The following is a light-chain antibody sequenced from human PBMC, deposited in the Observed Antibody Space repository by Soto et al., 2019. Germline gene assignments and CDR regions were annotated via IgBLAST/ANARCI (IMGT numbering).Light chain of an antibody. J-gene: IGKJ4*01. CDR3: QQRSEWPLT. Sequence: EIVLTQSPATLSLPPGERATLSCRTSQSVSSYLGWYQQKPGQAPRLLIYDAVNRATGLPARFSGSGSGTDFTLTISSLQPEDFAVYYCQQRSEWPLTFGGGTKVEIK. V-gene: IGKV3-11*01. CDR2: DAV. CDR1: QSVSSY.